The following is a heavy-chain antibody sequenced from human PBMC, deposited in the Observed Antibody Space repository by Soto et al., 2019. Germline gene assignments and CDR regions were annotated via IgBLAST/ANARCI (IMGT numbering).Heavy chain of an antibody. CDR2: FDPEDGET. V-gene: IGHV1-24*01. CDR1: GDTLTELS. J-gene: IGHJ3*02. CDR3: ATSYGDDAFDI. Sequence: GASVKVSCKFSGDTLTELSMHWVRRAPGKGLEWMGGFDPEDGETIYAQKFQGRVTMTEDTSTDTAYMELSSLRSEDTAVYYCATSYGDDAFDIWGQGTMVTVSS. D-gene: IGHD4-17*01.